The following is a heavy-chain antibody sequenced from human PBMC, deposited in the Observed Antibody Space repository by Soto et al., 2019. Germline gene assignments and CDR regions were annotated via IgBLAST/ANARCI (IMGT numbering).Heavy chain of an antibody. CDR3: ARSYCSSTSCYSYNWFDP. D-gene: IGHD2-2*01. J-gene: IGHJ5*02. V-gene: IGHV1-69*06. CDR2: IIPIFGTA. CDR1: GGTFSSYA. Sequence: VKVSCKASGGTFSSYAISWVRQAPGQGLEWMGGIIPIFGTANYAQKFQGRVTITADKSTSTAYMELSSLRSEDTAVYYCARSYCSSTSCYSYNWFDPWGQGTLVTVSS.